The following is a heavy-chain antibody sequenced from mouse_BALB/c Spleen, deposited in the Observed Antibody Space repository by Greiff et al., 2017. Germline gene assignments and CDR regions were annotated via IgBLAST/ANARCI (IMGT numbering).Heavy chain of an antibody. CDR3: AREANWDGFYAMDY. J-gene: IGHJ4*01. CDR1: GYSITSDYA. V-gene: IGHV3-2*02. CDR2: ISYSGST. D-gene: IGHD4-1*01. Sequence: EVKLMESGPGLVKPSQSLSLTCTVTGYSITSDYAWNWIRQFPGNKLEWMGYISYSGSTSYNPSLKSRISITRDTSKNQFFLQLNSVTTEDTATYYCAREANWDGFYAMDYWGQGTSVTVSS.